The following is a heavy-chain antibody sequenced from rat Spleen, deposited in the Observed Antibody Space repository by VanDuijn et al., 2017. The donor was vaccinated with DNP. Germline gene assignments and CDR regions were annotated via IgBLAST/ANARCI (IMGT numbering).Heavy chain of an antibody. J-gene: IGHJ4*01. D-gene: IGHD1-4*01. CDR2: ITSSGGST. Sequence: EVKLVESGGGLVQPGRSLILSCAASGFNFNDYWMVWVRQVPGKGLEWVASITSSGGSTYYPDSVKGRFTISRDNAKNTLYLQMNSLRSEDTATYYCARGSTGITHAMDAWGQGTSVTVSS. V-gene: IGHV5-31*01. CDR1: GFNFNDYW. CDR3: ARGSTGITHAMDA.